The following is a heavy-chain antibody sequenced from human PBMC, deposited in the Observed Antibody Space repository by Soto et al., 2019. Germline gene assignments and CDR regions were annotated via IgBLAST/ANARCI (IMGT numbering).Heavy chain of an antibody. Sequence: ASVKVSCKVSGYTLTELSMHWVRQAPGKGLEWMGGFDPEDGETIYAQKFQGRVTMTEDTSTDTAYMELSSLRSEDTAVYYCASFWSGERTNYYYYGMDVWGQGTTVTVSS. CDR1: GYTLTELS. V-gene: IGHV1-24*01. CDR2: FDPEDGET. J-gene: IGHJ6*02. CDR3: ASFWSGERTNYYYYGMDV. D-gene: IGHD3-3*01.